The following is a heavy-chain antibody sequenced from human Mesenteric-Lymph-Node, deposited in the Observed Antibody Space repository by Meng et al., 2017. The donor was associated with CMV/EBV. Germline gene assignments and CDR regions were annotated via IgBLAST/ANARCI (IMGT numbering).Heavy chain of an antibody. CDR2: IKEDGSEK. J-gene: IGHJ5*01. Sequence: GESLKISCAASGFTFSSYWMSWVRQAPGKGLEWVANIKEDGSEKYYVDSVKGRFTISRDNAKNSLYLQINSLRAEDTGVYYCARDFDSWGQGTLVTVSS. V-gene: IGHV3-7*01. CDR1: GFTFSSYW. CDR3: ARDFDS.